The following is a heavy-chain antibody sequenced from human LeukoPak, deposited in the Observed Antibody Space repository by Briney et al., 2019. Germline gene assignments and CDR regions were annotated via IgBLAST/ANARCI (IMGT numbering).Heavy chain of an antibody. V-gene: IGHV4-59*08. CDR3: ARHFAYSSSSYFDY. D-gene: IGHD6-6*01. J-gene: IGHJ4*02. CDR1: GGSVGRDY. Sequence: SETLSLTCSVSGGSVGRDYWSWIRQPPGKGLEWIGYVYYTGSTNYNPSLKSRVTMFEDKSKNQFSLRLYSVTVADTAVYYCARHFAYSSSSYFDYWGQGSLVTVSS. CDR2: VYYTGST.